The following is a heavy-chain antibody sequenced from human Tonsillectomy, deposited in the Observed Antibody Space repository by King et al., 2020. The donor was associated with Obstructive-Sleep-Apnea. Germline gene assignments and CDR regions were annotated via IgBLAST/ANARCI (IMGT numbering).Heavy chain of an antibody. CDR1: GDTFSSYA. Sequence: QLVQSGAEVKKPGSSVKVSCKASGDTFSSYAISWVRQAPGQGLEWMGGIIPIFGTANYAQKFQGRVTITADESTSTAYMELSSLRSEDTAVYYCARVFATFAHYDSSGYYFDYWGQGTLVTVSS. V-gene: IGHV1-69*01. CDR3: ARVFATFAHYDSSGYYFDY. J-gene: IGHJ4*02. D-gene: IGHD3-22*01. CDR2: IIPIFGTA.